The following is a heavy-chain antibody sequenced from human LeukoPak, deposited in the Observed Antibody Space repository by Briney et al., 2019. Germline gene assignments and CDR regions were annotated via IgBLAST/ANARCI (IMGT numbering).Heavy chain of an antibody. D-gene: IGHD3-10*01. V-gene: IGHV3-23*01. CDR3: AKSSEYYYGSGSYYAFIDY. CDR1: GFTFSSYG. CDR2: ISGSGGNT. Sequence: GGSLRLSCAASGFTFSSYGMSWVRQAPGKGLEWVSAISGSGGNTYFADSVKGRFTISRDNSKNTLYLQMNSLRAEDTAVYYCAKSSEYYYGSGSYYAFIDYWGQGTLVTVSS. J-gene: IGHJ4*02.